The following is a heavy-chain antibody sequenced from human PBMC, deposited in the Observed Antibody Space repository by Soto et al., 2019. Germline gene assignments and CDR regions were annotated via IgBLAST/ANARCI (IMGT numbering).Heavy chain of an antibody. CDR2: ISWDGGST. V-gene: IGHV3-43D*03. Sequence: GGSLRLSCAASGFTFDDYAMHWVCQAPGKGLEWVSLISWDGGSTYYADSVKGRFTISRDNSKNSLYLQMNSLRAEDTALYYCSTRLGSWSYFDYWGQGTLVTVSS. D-gene: IGHD3-10*01. CDR3: STRLGSWSYFDY. J-gene: IGHJ4*02. CDR1: GFTFDDYA.